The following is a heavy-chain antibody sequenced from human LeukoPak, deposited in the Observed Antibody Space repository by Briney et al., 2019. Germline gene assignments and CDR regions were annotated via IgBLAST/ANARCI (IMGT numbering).Heavy chain of an antibody. Sequence: PSETLSLTCTVSGGSISSSSYYWGWIRQPPGKGLEWIGSIYYSGSTYYNPSLKSRVTISVDTSKNQFSLKLSSVTATDTAVHYCARHFDRDGYKSNAFDIWGQGTMVTVSS. V-gene: IGHV4-39*01. D-gene: IGHD5-24*01. CDR3: ARHFDRDGYKSNAFDI. CDR1: GGSISSSSYY. CDR2: IYYSGST. J-gene: IGHJ3*02.